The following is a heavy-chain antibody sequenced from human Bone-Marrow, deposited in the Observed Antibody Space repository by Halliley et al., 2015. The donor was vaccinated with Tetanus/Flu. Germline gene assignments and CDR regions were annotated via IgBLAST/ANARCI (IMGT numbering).Heavy chain of an antibody. J-gene: IGHJ5*02. CDR2: ISDNGGDT. V-gene: IGHV3-11*06. Sequence: ISDNGGDTYYADSVTGRFTISRDNAKNSLYLQMNSLRDEDTAVYYCALLGDYYDPTADPNWFDPWGQGTLVTVSS. D-gene: IGHD3-22*01. CDR3: ALLGDYYDPTADPNWFDP.